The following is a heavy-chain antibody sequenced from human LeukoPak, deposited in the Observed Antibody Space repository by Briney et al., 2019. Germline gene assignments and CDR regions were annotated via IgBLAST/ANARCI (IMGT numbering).Heavy chain of an antibody. CDR1: GGSISSYY. J-gene: IGHJ4*02. CDR3: ARGQWLGHFGPTPFDY. D-gene: IGHD6-19*01. CDR2: IYYSGST. Sequence: PSETLFLTCTVSGGSISSYYWSWIRQPPGKGLEWIGYIYYSGSTNYNPSLKSRVTISVDTSKNQFSLKLSSVTAADTAVYYCARGQWLGHFGPTPFDYWGQGTLVTVSS. V-gene: IGHV4-59*01.